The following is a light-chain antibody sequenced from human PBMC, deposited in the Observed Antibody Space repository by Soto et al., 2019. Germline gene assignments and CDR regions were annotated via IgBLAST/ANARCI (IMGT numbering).Light chain of an antibody. CDR2: GAS. CDR3: QQYNNWPPSIT. Sequence: EIVMTHSPATLSVSLGERATLSCRSSQSVSSNLAWYQQKPGQAPRLLFYGASTRATGIPARFSGSGSGTEFTLTISSLQSEDFAVYYCQQYNNWPPSITFGQGTRLEIK. V-gene: IGKV3-15*01. CDR1: QSVSSN. J-gene: IGKJ5*01.